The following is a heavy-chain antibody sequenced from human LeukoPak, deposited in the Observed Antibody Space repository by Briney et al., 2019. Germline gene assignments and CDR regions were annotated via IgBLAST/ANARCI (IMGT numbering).Heavy chain of an antibody. CDR2: INHSGST. CDR3: ARGPEVQLWVYYYYYMDV. V-gene: IGHV4-34*01. CDR1: GGSFSGYY. D-gene: IGHD5-18*01. J-gene: IGHJ6*03. Sequence: PSETLSLTCAVYGGSFSGYYWSWIRQPPGKGLEWIGEINHSGSTNYNPSLKSRVTISVDTSKNQFSLKLSSVTAADTAVYYCARGPEVQLWVYYYYYMDVWGKGTTVTVSS.